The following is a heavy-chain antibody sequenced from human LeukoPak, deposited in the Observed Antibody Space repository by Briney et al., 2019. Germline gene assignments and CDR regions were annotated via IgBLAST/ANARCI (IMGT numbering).Heavy chain of an antibody. Sequence: SETLSLTCTVSGGSVSSGSYYWSWIRQPPGKGLEWIGYIYYSGSTNYNPSLKSRVTISVDTSKNQFSLKLSSVTAADTAVYYCARQNDFWSGYYDYYYGMDVWGQGTTVTVSS. CDR1: GGSVSSGSYY. J-gene: IGHJ6*02. V-gene: IGHV4-61*01. CDR2: IYYSGST. CDR3: ARQNDFWSGYYDYYYGMDV. D-gene: IGHD3-3*01.